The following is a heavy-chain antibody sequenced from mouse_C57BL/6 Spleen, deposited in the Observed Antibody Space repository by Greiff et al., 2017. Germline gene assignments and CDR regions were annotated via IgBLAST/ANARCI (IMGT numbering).Heavy chain of an antibody. V-gene: IGHV1-78*01. D-gene: IGHD1-1*01. Sequence: VQLQESDAELVKPGASVKISCKVSGYTFTDHTIHWMKQRPEQGLEWIGYIYPRDGSTKYNEKFKGKATLTADKSSSTAYMQLNSLTSEDSAVYCCARRYYYGSSYFDYWGQGTTLTVSS. CDR1: GYTFTDHT. J-gene: IGHJ2*01. CDR3: ARRYYYGSSYFDY. CDR2: IYPRDGST.